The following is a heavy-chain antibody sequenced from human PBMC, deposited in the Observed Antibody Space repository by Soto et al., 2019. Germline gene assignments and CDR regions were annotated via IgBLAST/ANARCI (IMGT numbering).Heavy chain of an antibody. V-gene: IGHV3-43*01. J-gene: IGHJ4*02. Sequence: EVQLVESGGLVVQPGGSLRLSCAASGLTLDEYTMHWVRHTPGKGLEWVSVISWDGGDTDYADSVKGRFTISKDNNKNSLYLQMNSLRTDDTDLYYCAKGKYYFDYWGQGTLVTVSS. CDR1: GLTLDEYT. CDR3: AKGKYYFDY. CDR2: ISWDGGDT.